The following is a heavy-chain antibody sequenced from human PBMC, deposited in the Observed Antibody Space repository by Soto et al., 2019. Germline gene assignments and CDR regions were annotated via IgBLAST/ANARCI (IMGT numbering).Heavy chain of an antibody. CDR3: ARPDIVAAIRGALDC. CDR1: GFTFSNYG. J-gene: IGHJ4*02. V-gene: IGHV3-33*01. Sequence: QVQLVESGGGVVQPGRSLRLSCEASGFTFSNYGMHWVRQAPGKGLEWVAVIWNDGTSRYYADSVKGRFTISRDNSKNTLFLQMNILRAEDTAVYYCARPDIVAAIRGALDCWGQGTLVTVSS. D-gene: IGHD5-12*01. CDR2: IWNDGTSR.